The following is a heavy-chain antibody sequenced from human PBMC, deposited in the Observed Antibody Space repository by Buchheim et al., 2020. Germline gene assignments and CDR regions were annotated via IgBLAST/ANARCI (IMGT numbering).Heavy chain of an antibody. CDR2: MSPNTGDT. D-gene: IGHD2-21*01. J-gene: IGHJ6*02. CDR3: ARGIASGVDV. V-gene: IGHV1-8*01. CDR1: GYTFTGYH. Sequence: QVQLVQSGAEVQKPGASVKVSCKASGYTFTGYHINWVRQATGQGLEWMGWMSPNTGDTAYAQKFQGRVTMTRDTSITTAYMELSSLTSEDTGVYYCARGIASGVDVWGQGAT.